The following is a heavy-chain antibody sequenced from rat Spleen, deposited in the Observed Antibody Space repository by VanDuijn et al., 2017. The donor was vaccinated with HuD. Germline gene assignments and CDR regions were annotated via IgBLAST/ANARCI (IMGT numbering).Heavy chain of an antibody. J-gene: IGHJ4*01. CDR3: ARNMDRYNSYVMDA. Sequence: QVQLKESGPGLVQPSQTLSLTCTVSGFSLTSYHVHWVRQPPGKGLEWMGRIQNGGSTDYNSALKSRLSISRDTSKSQVFLKMNSVQTEDTAMYFCARNMDRYNSYVMDAWGQGASVTVSS. V-gene: IGHV2-27*01. CDR1: GFSLTSYH. CDR2: IQNGGST. D-gene: IGHD1-5*01.